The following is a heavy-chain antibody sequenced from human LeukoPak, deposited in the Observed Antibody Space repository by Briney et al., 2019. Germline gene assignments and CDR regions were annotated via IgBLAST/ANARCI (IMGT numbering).Heavy chain of an antibody. CDR2: RYPDGSAS. CDR1: GYGFTSYW. V-gene: IGHV5-51*01. CDR3: VRQGLQSGTYPAY. Sequence: GESLKISCKASGYGFTSYWIGWVRPVPGRGLEWMGMRYPDGSASTYHPSFEGRVTISADQSVTTAYLEWNSLKASDTALYYCVRQGLQSGTYPAYWGPGTLVTVSS. J-gene: IGHJ4*02. D-gene: IGHD1-26*01.